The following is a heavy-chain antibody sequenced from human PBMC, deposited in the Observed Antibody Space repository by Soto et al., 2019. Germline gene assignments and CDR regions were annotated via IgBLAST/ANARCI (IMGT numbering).Heavy chain of an antibody. V-gene: IGHV5-10-1*01. D-gene: IGHD5-12*01. CDR1: GYIFTSCL. J-gene: IGHJ6*02. CDR2: IDPSDSYT. Sequence: AALRISCKGSGYIFTSCLISWVRQIPGKGLEWMGRIDPSDSYTNYSPSFQGHVTISADESISTAYLQWSSLKASDTAMYYCARHREMATNLPRDYCDGMDVWGQGTTVSVSS. CDR3: ARHREMATNLPRDYCDGMDV.